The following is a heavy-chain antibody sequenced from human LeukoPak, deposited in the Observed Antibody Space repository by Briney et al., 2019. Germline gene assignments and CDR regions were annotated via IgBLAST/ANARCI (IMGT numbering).Heavy chain of an antibody. Sequence: SETLSLTCTVSGGSISSSSYYWGWIRQPPGKGLEWIGSIYYSGSTYYNPSLKSRVTISVDTSKNQFSLKLSSVTAADTAVYYCARGLGRAMIVVARFDYWGQGTLVTVSS. D-gene: IGHD3-22*01. CDR1: GGSISSSSYY. V-gene: IGHV4-39*01. CDR2: IYYSGST. CDR3: ARGLGRAMIVVARFDY. J-gene: IGHJ4*02.